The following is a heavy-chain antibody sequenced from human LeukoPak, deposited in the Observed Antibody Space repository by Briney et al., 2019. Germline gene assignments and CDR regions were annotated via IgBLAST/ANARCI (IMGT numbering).Heavy chain of an antibody. D-gene: IGHD2-2*01. J-gene: IGHJ4*02. V-gene: IGHV1-46*01. Sequence: GASVKVSCKASGYTFTSYYMHWVRQAPGQGLEWMGIINPSGGSTSYAQKFQGRVTMTWDTSTSTVYMELSSLRSEDTAVYYCARGENFMGPAAPYFDYWGQGTLVTVSS. CDR1: GYTFTSYY. CDR2: INPSGGST. CDR3: ARGENFMGPAAPYFDY.